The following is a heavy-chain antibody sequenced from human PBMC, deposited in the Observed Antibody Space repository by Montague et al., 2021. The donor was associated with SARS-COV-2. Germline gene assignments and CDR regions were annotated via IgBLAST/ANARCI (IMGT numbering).Heavy chain of an antibody. J-gene: IGHJ6*03. D-gene: IGHD3-10*01. CDR3: ARLGDGVVPSPILGVGPYYSYYYMDV. Sequence: SETRSLTCAVYGGSFSTYSWNWIRQPPGKGLEWIGEIHHGGSTNYNPSLKSRVTISADTSKNQFFLKLTSVAAADTAVYYCARLGDGVVPSPILGVGPYYSYYYMDVWGKGTAVTDSS. CDR2: IHHGGST. CDR1: GGSFSTYS. V-gene: IGHV4-34*01.